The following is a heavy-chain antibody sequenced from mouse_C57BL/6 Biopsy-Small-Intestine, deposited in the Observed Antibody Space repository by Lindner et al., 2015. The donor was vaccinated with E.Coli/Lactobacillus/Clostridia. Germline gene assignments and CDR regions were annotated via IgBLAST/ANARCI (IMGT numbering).Heavy chain of an antibody. V-gene: IGHV1-7*01. J-gene: IGHJ2*01. CDR2: INPSSGYT. CDR3: ARSGEGYFDY. D-gene: IGHD3-1*01. Sequence: VQLQESGAELAKPGASVKLSCKTSGYTFTTYWMDWVKQRPGQGLEWIGYINPSSGYTKYNQTFKNKATLTADNSSNTAYMQLSSLTYEDSAVYYCARSGEGYFDYWGQGTTLTVSS. CDR1: GYTFTTYW.